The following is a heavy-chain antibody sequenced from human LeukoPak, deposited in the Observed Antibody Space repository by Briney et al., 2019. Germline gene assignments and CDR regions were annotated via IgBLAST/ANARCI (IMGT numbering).Heavy chain of an antibody. D-gene: IGHD5-18*01. CDR3: ARVQYTKRAFDI. V-gene: IGHV4-30-2*01. Sequence: SETLSLTCTVSGGSISSGGYYWGWIRQPPGKGLEWIGYIYHSGSTYYNPSLKSRVTISVDRSKNQFSLKLSSVTAADTAVYYCARVQYTKRAFDIWGQGTMVTVSS. J-gene: IGHJ3*02. CDR1: GGSISSGGYY. CDR2: IYHSGST.